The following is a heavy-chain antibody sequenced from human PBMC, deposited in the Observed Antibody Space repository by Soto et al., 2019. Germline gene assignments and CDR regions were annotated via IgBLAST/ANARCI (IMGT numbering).Heavy chain of an antibody. V-gene: IGHV4-30-2*01. Sequence: QLQLQESGSGLVKPSQTLSLTCAVSGDSFSSAFYSWGWIRQPPGKALEWIGYIFHTGRTDYNPSLRSRVTISADMSNNQFSLRLTSVTAADTAVYYCARGPYAFDFWGPGTMVPVSS. CDR1: GDSFSSAFYS. J-gene: IGHJ3*01. CDR2: IFHTGRT. CDR3: ARGPYAFDF.